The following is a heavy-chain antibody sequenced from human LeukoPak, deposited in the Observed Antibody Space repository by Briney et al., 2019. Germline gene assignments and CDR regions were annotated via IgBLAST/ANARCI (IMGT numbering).Heavy chain of an antibody. CDR3: ARDSYYYDSSGYPGGV. J-gene: IGHJ4*02. D-gene: IGHD3-22*01. CDR2: ISSNGGST. Sequence: GGSLRLSCAASGFTFNNYAMSWVRQAPGKGLEWLSTISSNGGSTYYADSVRGRFTISRDNSKNTLYLQMNSLRAEDTAVYYCARDSYYYDSSGYPGGVWGQGTLVTVSS. V-gene: IGHV3-23*01. CDR1: GFTFNNYA.